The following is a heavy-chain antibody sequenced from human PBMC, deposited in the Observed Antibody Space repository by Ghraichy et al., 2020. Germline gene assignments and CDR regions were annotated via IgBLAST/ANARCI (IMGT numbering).Heavy chain of an antibody. CDR3: AKSQWLVEDAFDI. J-gene: IGHJ3*02. CDR2: TYYRSKWYN. V-gene: IGHV6-1*01. Sequence: SQTLSLTCAISGDNVFNNNAAWNWIRQSPSRGLEWLGRTYYRSKWYNDYAVSVKSRITINPDTSKNQFSLHLNSVTPEDSAVYYCAKSQWLVEDAFDIWGQGTRVTFSS. CDR1: GDNVFNNNAA. D-gene: IGHD6-19*01.